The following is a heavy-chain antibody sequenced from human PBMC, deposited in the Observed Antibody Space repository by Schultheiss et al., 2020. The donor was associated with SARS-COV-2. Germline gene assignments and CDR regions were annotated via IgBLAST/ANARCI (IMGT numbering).Heavy chain of an antibody. CDR2: ISGSGGST. CDR3: AKGDLAYPNYGMDV. J-gene: IGHJ6*02. D-gene: IGHD1-26*01. Sequence: GGSLRLSCAASGFTFSSNAMSWVRQAPGKGLEWVSAISGSGGSTYYADSVKSRFTISRDNSKYTLYLQMNSLRAEDTAVYYCAKGDLAYPNYGMDVWGQGTTVTVSS. V-gene: IGHV3-23*01. CDR1: GFTFSSNA.